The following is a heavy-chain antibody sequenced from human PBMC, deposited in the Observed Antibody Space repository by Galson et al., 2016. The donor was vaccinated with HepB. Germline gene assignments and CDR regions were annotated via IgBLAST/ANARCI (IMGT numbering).Heavy chain of an antibody. D-gene: IGHD3-10*01. CDR2: ISSSSSTI. CDR3: AREIPSRGKSDY. V-gene: IGHV3-48*02. J-gene: IGHJ4*02. CDR1: GFTFSSYS. Sequence: SLRLSCAVSGFTFSSYSTNWVRQAPGKGLEWVSYISSSSSTIYYADSVKGRFTISRDNAKNALYLQMNSLRDEDTAVYYCAREIPSRGKSDYWGQGTLVTVSS.